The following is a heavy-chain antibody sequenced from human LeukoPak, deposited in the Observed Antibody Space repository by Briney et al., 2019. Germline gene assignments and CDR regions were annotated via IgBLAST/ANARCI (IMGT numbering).Heavy chain of an antibody. CDR2: ISAYNGNT. CDR1: GYTFTSYG. Sequence: ASVKVSCKASGYTFTSYGISWVRQAPGQGLEWMGWISAYNGNTNYAQKLQGRVTVTTDTSTSTAYMELRSLRSDDTAVYYCARTYYDFWSGYYTEYFDYWGQGTLVTVSS. J-gene: IGHJ4*02. V-gene: IGHV1-18*01. CDR3: ARTYYDFWSGYYTEYFDY. D-gene: IGHD3-3*01.